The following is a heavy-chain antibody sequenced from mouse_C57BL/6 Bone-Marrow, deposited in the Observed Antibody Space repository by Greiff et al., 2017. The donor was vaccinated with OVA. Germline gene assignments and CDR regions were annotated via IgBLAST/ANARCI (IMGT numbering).Heavy chain of an antibody. CDR2: IYPGDGDT. D-gene: IGHD1-1*01. Sequence: QVQLKESGPELVKPGASVKISCKASGYAFSSSWMNWVKQRPGKGLEWIGRIYPGDGDTNYNGKCKGKATLTADKSSSTAYMQLSSLTSEDSAVYFGVRGLYGSSYEDAMDYWGQGTSVTVSS. CDR3: VRGLYGSSYEDAMDY. J-gene: IGHJ4*01. V-gene: IGHV1-82*01. CDR1: GYAFSSSW.